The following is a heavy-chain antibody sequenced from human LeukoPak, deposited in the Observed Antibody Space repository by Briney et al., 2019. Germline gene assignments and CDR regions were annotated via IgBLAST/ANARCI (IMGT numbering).Heavy chain of an antibody. CDR1: TFTFSSYN. CDR3: VRDRGSYRPIDY. V-gene: IGHV3-21*01. J-gene: IGHJ4*02. CDR2: ISSRGTYI. D-gene: IGHD1-26*01. Sequence: GGSLRLSCAASTFTFSSYNMNWVRQARGKGLEWVSSISSRGTYIYYRDSVKGRFTISRDNAENSLYLEMNSLRVEDTAIYYCVRDRGSYRPIDYWGQGTLVTVSS.